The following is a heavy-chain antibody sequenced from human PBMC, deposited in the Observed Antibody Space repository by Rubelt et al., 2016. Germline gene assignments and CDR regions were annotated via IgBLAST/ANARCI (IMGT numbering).Heavy chain of an antibody. CDR3: AREGDYYYGMDV. CDR1: GYTFTGYY. CDR2: INPNSGGT. J-gene: IGHJ6*02. D-gene: IGHD3-16*01. V-gene: IGHV1-2*06. Sequence: QVQLVQSGAEVKKPGASVKVSCKASGYTFTGYYMHWVRQAPGQGLEWMGRINPNSGGTNYARKFHGRVTMTRDTSISTAYMELSRLRSDDTAVYYCAREGDYYYGMDVWGQGTTVTVSS.